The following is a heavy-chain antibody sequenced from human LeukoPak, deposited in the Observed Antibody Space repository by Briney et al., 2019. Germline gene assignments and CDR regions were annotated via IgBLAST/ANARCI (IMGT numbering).Heavy chain of an antibody. Sequence: ASVKLSCTASGYTFTSYDINWVRQATGQGLEWMGWMNPNSGSTGYAHKVYGRVTMTRNTYISTAYVELSSLRSEDTAVYYCARAMGRTGTTFWFDPWGQGTLVTVSS. CDR1: GYTFTSYD. V-gene: IGHV1-8*01. D-gene: IGHD1-1*01. CDR2: MNPNSGST. CDR3: ARAMGRTGTTFWFDP. J-gene: IGHJ5*02.